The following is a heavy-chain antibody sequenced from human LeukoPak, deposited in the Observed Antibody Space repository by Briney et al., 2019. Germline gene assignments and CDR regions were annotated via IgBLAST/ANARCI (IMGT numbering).Heavy chain of an antibody. Sequence: GRSLRLSCAASGFTFDDYAMPWVRQAPGKGLEWVSGISWNSGSIGYADSVKGRFTISRDNAKNSLYLQMNSLRAEDTALYYCATLQAPLDYWGQGTLVTVSS. V-gene: IGHV3-9*01. CDR1: GFTFDDYA. D-gene: IGHD4-11*01. CDR3: ATLQAPLDY. CDR2: ISWNSGSI. J-gene: IGHJ4*02.